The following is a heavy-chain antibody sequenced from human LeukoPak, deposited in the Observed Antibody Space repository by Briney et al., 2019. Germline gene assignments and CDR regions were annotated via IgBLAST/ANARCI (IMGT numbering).Heavy chain of an antibody. CDR3: ARRYCSGGSCYLDY. D-gene: IGHD2-15*01. J-gene: IGHJ4*02. Sequence: RGSPTCSCTASGFPFSSYSMIWVVPSPLLCIDWVSSISSSSSYIYYADSVKGRFTISRDNAKNSLYLQMNSLRAEDTALYHCARRYCSGGSCYLDYWGQGTLVTVSS. V-gene: IGHV3-21*04. CDR2: ISSSSSYI. CDR1: GFPFSSYS.